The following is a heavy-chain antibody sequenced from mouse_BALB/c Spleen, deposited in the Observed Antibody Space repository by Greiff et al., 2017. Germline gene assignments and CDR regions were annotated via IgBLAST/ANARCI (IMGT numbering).Heavy chain of an antibody. D-gene: IGHD2-1*01. CDR1: GFSLTSYG. CDR3: ANSYGNYGGAMDY. J-gene: IGHJ4*01. CDR2: IWRGGST. V-gene: IGHV2-5-1*01. Sequence: QVQLKESGPSLVQPSQSLSITCTVSGFSLTSYGVHWVRQSPGKGLEWLGVIWRGGSTDYNAAFMSRLSITKDNSKSQVFFKMNSLQADDTAIYYCANSYGNYGGAMDYWGQGTSVTVSS.